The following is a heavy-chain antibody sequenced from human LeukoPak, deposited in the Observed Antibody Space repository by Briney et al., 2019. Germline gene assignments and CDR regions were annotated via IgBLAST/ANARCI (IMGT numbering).Heavy chain of an antibody. CDR3: ARVIPGLGRNDY. CDR2: INHSGGT. J-gene: IGHJ4*02. Sequence: GSLRLSCAVSGFTFSSYWMHWVRQAPGKGLEWIGEINHSGGTNYNPSLKSRVTISVDTSKNQFSLKLSSVTAADTAVYYCARVIPGLGRNDYWGQGTLVTVSS. D-gene: IGHD1-26*01. V-gene: IGHV4-34*01. CDR1: GFTFSSYW.